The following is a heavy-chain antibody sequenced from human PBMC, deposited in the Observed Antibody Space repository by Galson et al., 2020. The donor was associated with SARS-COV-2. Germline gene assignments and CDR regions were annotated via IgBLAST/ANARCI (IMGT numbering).Heavy chain of an antibody. CDR1: GFSFTDHY. CDR3: ARDRNSWATVVDRPYYFDY. J-gene: IGHJ4*02. D-gene: IGHD2-2*01. CDR2: ISRNGDPP. Sequence: NSGGSLRLSCAASGFSFTDHYMNWIRQAPGKGLEWISYISRNGDPPYYADSVKGRFTVSRDDAKNSLYLQMNSLRGKDTAVYYCARDRNSWATVVDRPYYFDYWGQGTLVTVSS. V-gene: IGHV3-11*04.